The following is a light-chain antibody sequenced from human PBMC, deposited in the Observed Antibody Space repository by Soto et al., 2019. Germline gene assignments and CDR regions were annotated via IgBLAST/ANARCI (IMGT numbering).Light chain of an antibody. Sequence: DIQMTQSPSTLSASVGDRVTITCRASQSISSWLAWYQQKPGKAPKLLIYDASSLESGVPSRFSGSGSATEFTLTISSLQPEDFATYYCQQSYGTPITFGQGTQLEIK. J-gene: IGKJ5*01. CDR3: QQSYGTPIT. V-gene: IGKV1-5*01. CDR1: QSISSW. CDR2: DAS.